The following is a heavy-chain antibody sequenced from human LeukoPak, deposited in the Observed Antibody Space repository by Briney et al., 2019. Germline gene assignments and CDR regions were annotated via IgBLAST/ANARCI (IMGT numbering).Heavy chain of an antibody. Sequence: SETLSFNCTVSGGSISCYYWSWIRQPPGKGLEWIGYIYYSGSTNYNPSLKSRVTISVDTSKNQFSLKLSSVTAADTAVYYCARDSIAATGKGGSEPWGQGTLVTVSS. D-gene: IGHD6-13*01. CDR2: IYYSGST. V-gene: IGHV4-59*01. CDR1: GGSISCYY. J-gene: IGHJ5*02. CDR3: ARDSIAATGKGGSEP.